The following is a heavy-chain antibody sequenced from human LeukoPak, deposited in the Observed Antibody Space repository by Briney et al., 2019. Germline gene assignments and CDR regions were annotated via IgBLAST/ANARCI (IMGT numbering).Heavy chain of an antibody. CDR1: GYTFTNYD. J-gene: IGHJ4*02. Sequence: ASVKVSCKTSGYTFTNYDITWVRQAPGQGLEWMGWISVYNGNTNYAQKLQGRVTMTTDTSTSTAYMELRSLRSDDTAVYYCAREEGVYYDFWSGYYGNTDYWGQGTLVTVSS. CDR2: ISVYNGNT. V-gene: IGHV1-18*01. CDR3: AREEGVYYDFWSGYYGNTDY. D-gene: IGHD3-3*01.